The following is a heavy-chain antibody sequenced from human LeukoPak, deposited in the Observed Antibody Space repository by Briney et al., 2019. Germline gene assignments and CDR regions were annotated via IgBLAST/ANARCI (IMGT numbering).Heavy chain of an antibody. Sequence: GGSLRLSCAASGFIFSNYPMHRVPQAPGERLEGVAVNSADGNNDHYEHSAKGRFTLSRDHAKSTAYLQMNSRRSEDTAVYYCARGHPRVTMVRGVIDYYGMDVWGQGTTVTVSS. V-gene: IGHV3-30-3*01. CDR1: GFIFSNYP. CDR3: ARGHPRVTMVRGVIDYYGMDV. CDR2: NSADGNND. J-gene: IGHJ6*02. D-gene: IGHD3-10*01.